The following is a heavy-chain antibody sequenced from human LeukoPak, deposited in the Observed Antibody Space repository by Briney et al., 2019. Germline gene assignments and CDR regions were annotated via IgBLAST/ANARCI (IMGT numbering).Heavy chain of an antibody. J-gene: IGHJ4*02. D-gene: IGHD5-18*01. V-gene: IGHV3-30*18. CDR1: GFTFNSYG. CDR3: AKEKLPSGYSFLTDY. CDR2: ISYDGPNR. Sequence: GGSLRLSCAASGFTFNSYGMHWVRQAPGKGLEWVAVISYDGPNRYYADSVKGRFTISRDDSKSTLYLQMNSLRPEDTAVYYCAKEKLPSGYSFLTDYWGQGTLVTVSS.